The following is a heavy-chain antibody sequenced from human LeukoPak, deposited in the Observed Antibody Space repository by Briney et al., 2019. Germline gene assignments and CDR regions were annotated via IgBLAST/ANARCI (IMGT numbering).Heavy chain of an antibody. V-gene: IGHV4-59*08. CDR1: GGSISSYY. CDR3: ASTHYYGSGSSYYHAGNLDY. D-gene: IGHD3-10*01. Sequence: SETLSLTCTVSGGSISSYYWSWIRQPPGKGLEWIGYIYYSGSTNYNPSLKSRVTISVDTSKNQFSLKLSSVTAADTAVYYCASTHYYGSGSSYYHAGNLDYWGPGTLVTVSS. J-gene: IGHJ4*02. CDR2: IYYSGST.